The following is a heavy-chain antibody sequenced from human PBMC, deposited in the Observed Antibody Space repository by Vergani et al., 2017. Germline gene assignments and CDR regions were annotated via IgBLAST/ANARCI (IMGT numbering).Heavy chain of an antibody. Sequence: QVQLVQSGAEVKKPGASVKVSCKASGYTFTSYDINWVRQATGQGLEWMGWMNPNSGNTGYAQKFQGRVTMTRNTSISTAYMELSSLRSEDTAVYYCARSSVSSSPSENYGMDVWGQGTTVTVSS. V-gene: IGHV1-8*01. D-gene: IGHD6-6*01. CDR2: MNPNSGNT. CDR1: GYTFTSYD. J-gene: IGHJ6*02. CDR3: ARSSVSSSPSENYGMDV.